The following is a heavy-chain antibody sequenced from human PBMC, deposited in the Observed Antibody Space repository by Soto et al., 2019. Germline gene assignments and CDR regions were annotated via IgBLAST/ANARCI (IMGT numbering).Heavy chain of an antibody. V-gene: IGHV3-11*01. CDR1: GFIISDSY. Sequence: ESGGGLVRPGGSLTLSCTGTGFIISDSYMRWIRQAPGKGLEWVSYISGSGISKYYADSVKGRFTMSRDSIKRSLFLQLNSLRVDDTATYYCARGICSGGNCYFDSWGQGTLVIVSS. CDR3: ARGICSGGNCYFDS. J-gene: IGHJ4*02. CDR2: ISGSGISK. D-gene: IGHD2-15*01.